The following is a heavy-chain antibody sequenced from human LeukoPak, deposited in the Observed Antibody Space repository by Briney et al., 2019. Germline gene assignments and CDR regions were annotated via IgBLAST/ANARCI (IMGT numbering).Heavy chain of an antibody. V-gene: IGHV3-30*18. CDR2: ISYDGSNK. D-gene: IGHD2-8*01. Sequence: PGGSLRLSCAASGFTFSSYGMHWVRQAPGKGLEWVAVISYDGSNKYYADSVKGRFTISRDNSKNTLYLQMNSLRAEDTAAYYCAKDPYLIYWGQGTLVTVPS. CDR3: AKDPYLIY. J-gene: IGHJ4*02. CDR1: GFTFSSYG.